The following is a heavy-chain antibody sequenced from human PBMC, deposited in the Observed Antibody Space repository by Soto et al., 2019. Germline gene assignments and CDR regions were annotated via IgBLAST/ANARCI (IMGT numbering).Heavy chain of an antibody. D-gene: IGHD3-22*01. J-gene: IGHJ5*02. CDR1: GYTFTSYD. V-gene: IGHV1-8*01. CDR2: MNPNSGNT. CDR3: ARGGLNYYDSSGYLP. Sequence: ASVKVSCKASGYTFTSYDINWVRQATGQGLEWMGWMNPNSGNTGYAQKFQGRVAMTRNTSISTAYMELSSLRSEDTAVYYCARGGLNYYDSSGYLPWGQGTLVTVSS.